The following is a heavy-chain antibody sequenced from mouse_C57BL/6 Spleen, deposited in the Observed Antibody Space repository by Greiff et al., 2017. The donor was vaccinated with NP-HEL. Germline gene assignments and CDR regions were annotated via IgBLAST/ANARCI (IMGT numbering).Heavy chain of an antibody. Sequence: VHLVESGAELVRPGTSVKVSCKASGYAFTNYLIEWVKQRPGQGLEWIGVINPGSGGTNYNEKFKGKATLTADKSSSTAYMQLSSLTSEDSAVYFCARGDYYSNSFDYWGQGTTLTVSS. J-gene: IGHJ2*01. D-gene: IGHD2-5*01. CDR2: INPGSGGT. CDR1: GYAFTNYL. CDR3: ARGDYYSNSFDY. V-gene: IGHV1-54*01.